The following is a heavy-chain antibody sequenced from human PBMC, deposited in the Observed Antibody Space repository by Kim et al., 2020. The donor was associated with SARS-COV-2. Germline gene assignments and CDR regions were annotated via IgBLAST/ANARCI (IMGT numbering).Heavy chain of an antibody. CDR3: ARDPNGDYVGAFEI. CDR2: ISSGGT. CDR1: GFTFSRFA. Sequence: GSLRLSCAASGFTFSRFAMTWVRQVPGKGLEWVSSISSGGTFYADSVKGRFTISRDNSKSTLFLHLNYLRADDTAVYYCARDPNGDYVGAFEIWGQGTVVSVSS. D-gene: IGHD4-17*01. V-gene: IGHV3-23*01. J-gene: IGHJ3*02.